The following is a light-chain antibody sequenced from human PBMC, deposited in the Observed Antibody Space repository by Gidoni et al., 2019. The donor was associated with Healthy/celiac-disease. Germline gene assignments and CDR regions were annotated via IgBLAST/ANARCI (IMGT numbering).Light chain of an antibody. V-gene: IGKV1-39*01. CDR2: AAS. Sequence: DIQMTQSPSSLSASEGDRVTITCRASQSISSYLNWYQQKPGKAPKLLIYAASSLQSGVPSRFSGSGSGTGFTLTISSLQPEDFATYYCQQSYSTPRTFGPVTKVEI. CDR1: QSISSY. CDR3: QQSYSTPRT. J-gene: IGKJ1*01.